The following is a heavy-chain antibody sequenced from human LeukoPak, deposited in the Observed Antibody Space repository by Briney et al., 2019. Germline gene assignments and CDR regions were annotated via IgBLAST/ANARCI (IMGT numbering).Heavy chain of an antibody. CDR1: GFTFSKDD. Sequence: GGSLRLSCAASGFTFSKDDFHWVRQAPGKGLEWVAAIGVTGDTYYADSVKRRFTISGEDAANSLYLQMRSLGAGDTALYYCTREFCGSRAACAGGSYYDFGGRGALVTVSS. D-gene: IGHD2-15*01. CDR3: TREFCGSRAACAGGSYYDF. V-gene: IGHV3-13*01. J-gene: IGHJ2*01. CDR2: IGVTGDT.